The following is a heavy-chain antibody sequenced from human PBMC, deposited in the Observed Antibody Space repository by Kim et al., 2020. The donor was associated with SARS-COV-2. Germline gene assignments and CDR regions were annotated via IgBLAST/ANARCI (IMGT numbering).Heavy chain of an antibody. CDR3: VRDRFHYGSQSYPSDY. Sequence: GGSLRLSCAASGFTFDQDNMHWVRQAPGKGLEWVAFISYDGRSRYADSVKGLFTLSRDNSRNTLYLQMNLLSHEDTAVYYCVRDRFHYGSQSYPSDYWGQGPRVTLPS. V-gene: IGHV3-30*03. CDR2: ISYDGRSR. D-gene: IGHD3-10*01. J-gene: IGHJ4*02. CDR1: GFTFDQDN.